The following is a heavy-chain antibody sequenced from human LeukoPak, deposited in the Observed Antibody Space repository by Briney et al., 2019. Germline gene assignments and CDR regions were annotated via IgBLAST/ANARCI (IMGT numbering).Heavy chain of an antibody. CDR2: ISGSGGST. CDR1: GFTFSSYA. J-gene: IGHJ6*03. CDR3: AKNPPTADYYGSGSYYYYYYYYMDV. D-gene: IGHD3-10*01. V-gene: IGHV3-23*01. Sequence: PGGSLRLSCAASGFTFSSYAMSWVRQAPGKGLEWVSAISGSGGSTYYADSVKGRFTISRDNSKNTLYLQMNSLRAEDTAVYYCAKNPPTADYYGSGSYYYYYYYYMDVWGKGTTVTVSS.